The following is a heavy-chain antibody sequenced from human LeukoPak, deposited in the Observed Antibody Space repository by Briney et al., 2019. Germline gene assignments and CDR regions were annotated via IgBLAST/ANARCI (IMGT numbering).Heavy chain of an antibody. D-gene: IGHD4-11*01. Sequence: ASVKVSCKASGYTFTGYYMHWVRQAPGQGLEWMGWINPNSGGTNYAQKFQGRVTMTRDTSISTAYMELSRPRSDDTAVYYCARTYDYSNPFDYWGQGTLVTVSS. CDR3: ARTYDYSNPFDY. J-gene: IGHJ4*02. CDR2: INPNSGGT. CDR1: GYTFTGYY. V-gene: IGHV1-2*02.